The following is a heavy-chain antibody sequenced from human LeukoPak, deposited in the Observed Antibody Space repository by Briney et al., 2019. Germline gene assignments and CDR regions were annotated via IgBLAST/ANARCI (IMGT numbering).Heavy chain of an antibody. D-gene: IGHD2-15*01. CDR2: VSSNGGST. CDR3: ARDGGYCSGGSCPSYYFDY. Sequence: EGSLRLSCAASGFTFSSYAMHWVRQAPGKGLEYVSAVSSNGGSTYYANSVKGRFTISRDNSKNTLYLQMGSLRAEDMAVYYCARDGGYCSGGSCPSYYFDYWGQGTLVTVSS. J-gene: IGHJ4*02. CDR1: GFTFSSYA. V-gene: IGHV3-64*01.